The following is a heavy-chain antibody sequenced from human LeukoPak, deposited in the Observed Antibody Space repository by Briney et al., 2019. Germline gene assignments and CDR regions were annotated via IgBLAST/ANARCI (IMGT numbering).Heavy chain of an antibody. V-gene: IGHV3-48*01. CDR2: ISRSSDAI. D-gene: IGHD4-17*01. CDR3: ARGDSDHYITLDY. J-gene: IGHJ4*02. CDR1: GFNFSAYS. Sequence: GGSLRLSCAASGFNFSAYSMNWVRQAPGKGLEWVSYISRSSDAIYDADSVKGRFTISRDDAKNLLFLQMTSLGVEDTALYYCARGDSDHYITLDYWGQGTLVTVSS.